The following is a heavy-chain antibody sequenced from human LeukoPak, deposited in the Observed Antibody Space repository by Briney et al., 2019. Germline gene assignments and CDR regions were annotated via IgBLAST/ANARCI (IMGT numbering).Heavy chain of an antibody. CDR1: GYTFTSYA. Sequence: ASVKVSCKASGYTFTSYAMHWVRQAPGQRLEWMGWINAGNGNTKYSQKFQGRVTITRDTSASTAYMELSSLRSEDTAVYYCARDPRHVVEYGDYRGNYFDYWGQGTLVTVSS. D-gene: IGHD4-17*01. CDR3: ARDPRHVVEYGDYRGNYFDY. V-gene: IGHV1-3*01. CDR2: INAGNGNT. J-gene: IGHJ4*02.